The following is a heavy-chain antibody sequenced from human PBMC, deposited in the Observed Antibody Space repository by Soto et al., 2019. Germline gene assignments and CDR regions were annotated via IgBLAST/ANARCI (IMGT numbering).Heavy chain of an antibody. J-gene: IGHJ4*02. CDR1: GFTFSSYA. CDR3: AKEGSSLRSNYPIWYFDY. D-gene: IGHD4-4*01. CDR2: ISGSGGGT. V-gene: IGHV3-23*01. Sequence: PGGSLRLSCAASGFTFSSYAMSWVRQAPGKGLEWVSAISGSGGGTYYADSVKGRFTISRDNSKNTLYLQMNSLRAEDTAVYYCAKEGSSLRSNYPIWYFDYWGQGTLVTVSS.